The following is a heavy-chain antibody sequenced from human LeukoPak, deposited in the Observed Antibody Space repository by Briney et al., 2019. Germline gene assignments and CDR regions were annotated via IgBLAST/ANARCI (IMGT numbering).Heavy chain of an antibody. CDR2: ISSSSSTI. CDR1: GFTFSSYS. Sequence: PGGSLRLSCAASGFTFSSYSMNWVRQAPGKGLEWVSYISSSSSTIYYADSVKGRFTISRDNAKNSLYLQMNSLRAEDTAVYYCARRTPRDVLRYFDWLYYRGPFDYWGQGTLVTVSS. J-gene: IGHJ4*02. V-gene: IGHV3-48*01. D-gene: IGHD3-9*01. CDR3: ARRTPRDVLRYFDWLYYRGPFDY.